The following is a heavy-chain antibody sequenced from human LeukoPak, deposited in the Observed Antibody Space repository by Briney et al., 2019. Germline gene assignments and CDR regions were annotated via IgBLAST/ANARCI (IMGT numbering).Heavy chain of an antibody. CDR3: AKAHTYYDFWSGYYQDYYYYMDV. CDR2: IIPSDGFT. J-gene: IGHJ6*03. CDR1: GYTFSSYY. D-gene: IGHD3-3*01. V-gene: IGHV1-46*01. Sequence: ASVKVSCKASGYTFSSYYVHWVRQAPGQGLEWMGMIIPSDGFTSYAQKFQGRVTMTRDMSTSTVYMELSSLRSDDTAVYYCAKAHTYYDFWSGYYQDYYYYMDVWGKGTTVTVSS.